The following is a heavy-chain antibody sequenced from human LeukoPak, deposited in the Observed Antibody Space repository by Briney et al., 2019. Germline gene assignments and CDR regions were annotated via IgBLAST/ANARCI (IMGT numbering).Heavy chain of an antibody. D-gene: IGHD2-15*01. J-gene: IGHJ4*02. V-gene: IGHV4-38-2*02. CDR2: IYHSGST. Sequence: SETLSLTCAVSGYSISSGYYWGWIRQPPGKGLEWIGSIYHSGSTYYSPSLKSRVTISVDTSKNQFSLKLSSVTAADTAVYYCAGDYCSGGSCYGYWGQGTLVTVSS. CDR3: AGDYCSGGSCYGY. CDR1: GYSISSGYY.